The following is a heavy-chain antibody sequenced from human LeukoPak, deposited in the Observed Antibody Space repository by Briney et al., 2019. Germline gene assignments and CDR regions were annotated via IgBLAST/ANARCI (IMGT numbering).Heavy chain of an antibody. Sequence: GGSLRLSCAASGFTFSNAWMSWVRQAPGKGLEWVGRIKSKTDGGTTDYAAPVKGRFTISRDDSKNTLYLQMNSLKTEDTAVYYCTTGWGDSSSWYGMDVWGQGTTVTVSS. CDR3: TTGWGDSSSWYGMDV. J-gene: IGHJ6*02. D-gene: IGHD6-13*01. V-gene: IGHV3-15*01. CDR2: IKSKTDGGTT. CDR1: GFTFSNAW.